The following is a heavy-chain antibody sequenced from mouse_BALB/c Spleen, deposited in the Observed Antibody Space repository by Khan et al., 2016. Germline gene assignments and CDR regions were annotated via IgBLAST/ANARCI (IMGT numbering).Heavy chain of an antibody. D-gene: IGHD4-1*01. CDR2: IYPYNGGT. J-gene: IGHJ2*01. Sequence: VQLQQSGPELVKPGASVKISCKASGYTFTDYNMHWVKQSHGKSLEWLGYIYPYNGGTGYNQKFTSKATLRVETFSRTAYMVLRSLTYEASADYYCAREGNCAFDYWGQGTTLTVSA. V-gene: IGHV1S29*02. CDR1: GYTFTDYN. CDR3: AREGNCAFDY.